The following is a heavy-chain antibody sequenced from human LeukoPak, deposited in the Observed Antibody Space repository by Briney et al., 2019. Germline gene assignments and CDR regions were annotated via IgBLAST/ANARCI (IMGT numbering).Heavy chain of an antibody. CDR2: INHSGST. J-gene: IGHJ6*02. D-gene: IGHD4-17*01. Sequence: SETLSLTCAVYGGSFSGYYWSWIRQPPGKGLEWIGEINHSGSTNYNPSLKSRVTISVDTSKNQFSLKLSSVTAADTAVYYCARRGIPNAMTTVTNYGMDVWGQGTTVTVSS. V-gene: IGHV4-34*01. CDR3: ARRGIPNAMTTVTNYGMDV. CDR1: GGSFSGYY.